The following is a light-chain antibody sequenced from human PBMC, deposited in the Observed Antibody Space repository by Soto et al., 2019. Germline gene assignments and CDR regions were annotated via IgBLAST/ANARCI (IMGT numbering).Light chain of an antibody. Sequence: QSVLAQPGSVSGSPGESIAISCTGTSSDVGGYNYVSWHQQHPGKAPKVLISVVSNRPSGVSNRFSGSKSGNTASLTISGLQAEDEADYYCSSYRSGGTFVFGSGTKVTVL. CDR3: SSYRSGGTFV. V-gene: IGLV2-14*01. CDR1: SSDVGGYNY. CDR2: VVS. J-gene: IGLJ1*01.